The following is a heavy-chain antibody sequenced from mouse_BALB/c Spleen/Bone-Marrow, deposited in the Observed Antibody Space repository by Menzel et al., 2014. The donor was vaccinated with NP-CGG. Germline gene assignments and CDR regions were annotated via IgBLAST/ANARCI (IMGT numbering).Heavy chain of an antibody. CDR3: ARVLYYGNYDSFAY. D-gene: IGHD2-1*01. V-gene: IGHV1-9*01. J-gene: IGHJ3*01. CDR2: IVPGSGTS. Sequence: VQLQQSGAELMKPGASVKISCKATGYTFSSYWIEWAKLRPGHGLEWIGEIVPGSGTSNYNMKFKGKATFTADTSSNTAYMQLSSLTSEDSAVYYCARVLYYGNYDSFAYWGQGTLVTVSA. CDR1: GYTFSSYW.